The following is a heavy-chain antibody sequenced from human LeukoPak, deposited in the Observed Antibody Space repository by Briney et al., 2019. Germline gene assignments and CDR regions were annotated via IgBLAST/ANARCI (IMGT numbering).Heavy chain of an antibody. CDR1: GFTFSNAW. V-gene: IGHV3-15*01. J-gene: IGHJ5*02. Sequence: PGGSLRLSCAASGFTFSNAWMSWVRQAPGKGLEWVGRIKSKTGGGTTEYAAPVKGRFTISRDDSKNTLYLQMNSLKTEDTAVYYCTTGNWFDPWGQGTLVTVSS. CDR3: TTGNWFDP. CDR2: IKSKTGGGTT.